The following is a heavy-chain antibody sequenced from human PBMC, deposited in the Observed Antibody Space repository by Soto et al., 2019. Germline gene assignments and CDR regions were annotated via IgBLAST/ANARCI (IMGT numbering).Heavy chain of an antibody. Sequence: QVQLVQSGAEVKKPGSSVKVSCKASGGTFSSYAISWVRQAPGQGLEWMGGIIPIFGTANYARKFQGRVTITADESTSTAYMELSSLRSEDTAVYYCARDLENCGGDCYPGYWGQGTLVTVSS. CDR1: GGTFSSYA. CDR3: ARDLENCGGDCYPGY. V-gene: IGHV1-69*01. J-gene: IGHJ4*02. CDR2: IIPIFGTA. D-gene: IGHD2-21*02.